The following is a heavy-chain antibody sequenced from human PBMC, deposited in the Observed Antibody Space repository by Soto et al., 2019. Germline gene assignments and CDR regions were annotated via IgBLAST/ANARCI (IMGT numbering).Heavy chain of an antibody. CDR2: ISSDGSDK. J-gene: IGHJ6*02. CDR1: GCTFSSYG. D-gene: IGHD3-10*01. CDR3: ARDRLYGAGLIDV. V-gene: IGHV3-30-3*01. Sequence: QVQLVESGGGVVQPGRSLRLSCAASGCTFSSYGRHWVRQAPGKGLEWGAVISSDGSDKYYADSVKGRFTISRDNSKNTLYVQLNRMRAEDTALYYCARDRLYGAGLIDVWGQGTTVTVSS.